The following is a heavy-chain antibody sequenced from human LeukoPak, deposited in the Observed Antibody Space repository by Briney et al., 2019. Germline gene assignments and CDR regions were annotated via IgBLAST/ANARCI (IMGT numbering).Heavy chain of an antibody. CDR1: GGSLSSYY. D-gene: IGHD2-21*01. CDR2: IYTSGST. V-gene: IGHV4-4*07. J-gene: IGHJ4*02. Sequence: SGTLSLTCTVSGGSLSSYYWSWIRQPAGKGLEWIGRIYTSGSTNYNPSLKSRVTMSVDTSKNQFSLKLSSVAAADTAVYYCARSDWYYFDYWGQGTLVTVSS. CDR3: ARSDWYYFDY.